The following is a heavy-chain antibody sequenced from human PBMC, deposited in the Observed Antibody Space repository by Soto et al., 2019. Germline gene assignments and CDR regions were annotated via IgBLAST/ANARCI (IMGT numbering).Heavy chain of an antibody. CDR3: ARLFGVVPPWFDP. Sequence: QVQLQESGPGLVKPSQTLSLTCTVSGGSISSGGYYWSWIRQHPGKGLEWIGYIYYSGSTYYNPSLKGRVTISVDTSKNQFSLKLSSVTAADTAVYYCARLFGVVPPWFDPWGQGTLVTVSS. CDR2: IYYSGST. J-gene: IGHJ5*02. V-gene: IGHV4-31*03. D-gene: IGHD3-3*01. CDR1: GGSISSGGYY.